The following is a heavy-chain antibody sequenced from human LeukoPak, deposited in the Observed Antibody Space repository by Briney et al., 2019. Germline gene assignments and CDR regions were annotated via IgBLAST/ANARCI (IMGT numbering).Heavy chain of an antibody. CDR3: ARGRPGFYCSGGSCPYFDY. Sequence: ASVKVSCKPSGYTFTSYDVNWVRQATGQGLEWMGWVNPNSGHTGYAQKFQGRVTMTTNTSISTAYMELSSLRSEDTAVYYCARGRPGFYCSGGSCPYFDYWGQGTLVSVSS. V-gene: IGHV1-8*01. D-gene: IGHD2-15*01. CDR1: GYTFTSYD. J-gene: IGHJ4*02. CDR2: VNPNSGHT.